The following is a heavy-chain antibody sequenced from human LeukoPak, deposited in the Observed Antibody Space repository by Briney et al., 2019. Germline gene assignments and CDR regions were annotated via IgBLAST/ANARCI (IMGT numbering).Heavy chain of an antibody. D-gene: IGHD6-13*01. J-gene: IGHJ4*02. CDR2: IYYSGST. CDR1: GGSISNTNFY. CDR3: ARDRGNYFDY. Sequence: SETLSLTCTVSGGSISNTNFYWGWIRQPPGKGLQWIGTIYYSGSTYYNPSLKSRVSISVDTSKNQFSLKLSSVTAADTAVYYCARDRGNYFDYWGQGTLVTVSS. V-gene: IGHV4-39*02.